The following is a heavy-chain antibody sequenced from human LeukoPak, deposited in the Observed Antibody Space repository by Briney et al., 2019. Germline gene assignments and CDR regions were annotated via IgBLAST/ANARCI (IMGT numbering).Heavy chain of an antibody. V-gene: IGHV3-53*01. Sequence: TGGSLRLSCAASGFTVSSNYMTWVRQAPGKGLEWVSVIYSGGSTYYADSAKGRFTISRDNSKNTLYLQMNSLRAEDTAVYYCAKESSGYYFDYWGQGTLVTVSS. CDR2: IYSGGST. CDR3: AKESSGYYFDY. D-gene: IGHD6-19*01. J-gene: IGHJ4*02. CDR1: GFTVSSNY.